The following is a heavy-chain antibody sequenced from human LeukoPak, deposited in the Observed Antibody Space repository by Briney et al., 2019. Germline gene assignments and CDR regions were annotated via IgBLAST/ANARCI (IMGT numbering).Heavy chain of an antibody. CDR1: GFSFSIYS. V-gene: IGHV3-21*04. Sequence: GGSLRLSCAASGFSFSIYSMNWVRQAPGKGLEWVSSISGSSSYTYYADSVKGRFTISRDNAKNSLYLQMNGLRAEDTAVYYCARGDRLGYCTNGVCYPTDYWGQGTLVTVSS. D-gene: IGHD2-8*01. CDR2: ISGSSSYT. J-gene: IGHJ4*02. CDR3: ARGDRLGYCTNGVCYPTDY.